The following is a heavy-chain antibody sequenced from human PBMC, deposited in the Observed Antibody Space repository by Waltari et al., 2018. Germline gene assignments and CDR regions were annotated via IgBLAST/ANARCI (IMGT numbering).Heavy chain of an antibody. Sequence: QVQLQQWGAGLLKPSETLSLPCAVHGGSFSGYYWSWIRQPPGKGLEWIGEINHSGSTNYNPSLKSRVTISVDTSKNQFSLKLSSVTAADTAVYYCARVPYDSSGRGAFDIWGQGTMVTVSS. D-gene: IGHD3-22*01. CDR3: ARVPYDSSGRGAFDI. CDR2: INHSGST. CDR1: GGSFSGYY. V-gene: IGHV4-34*01. J-gene: IGHJ3*02.